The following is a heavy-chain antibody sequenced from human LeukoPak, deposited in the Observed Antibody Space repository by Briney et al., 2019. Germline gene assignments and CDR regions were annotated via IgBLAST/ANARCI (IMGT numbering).Heavy chain of an antibody. CDR1: GYTFTDYS. J-gene: IGHJ6*03. V-gene: IGHV1-2*02. CDR2: INPKSSGT. Sequence: ASVKVSCKASGYTFTDYSLHWVRQAPGQGLEWMGWINPKSSGTNYAQKFQDRVTMTSDTSISTAYMELMRLRSDDTAAYYCARVFDTYYMDVWGKGTTVTVSS. CDR3: ARVFDTYYMDV.